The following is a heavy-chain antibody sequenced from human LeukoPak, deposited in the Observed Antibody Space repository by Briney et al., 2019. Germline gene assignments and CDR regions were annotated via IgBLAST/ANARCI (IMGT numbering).Heavy chain of an antibody. D-gene: IGHD3-16*01. V-gene: IGHV1-2*02. CDR2: INPNSGGT. CDR3: ARVMITFGGEGFDP. CDR1: GYTFTGYY. J-gene: IGHJ5*02. Sequence: ASVKVSCKASGYTFTGYYMHWVRQAPGQGLGWMGWINPNSGGTNYAQKFQGRVTMTRDTSISTAYMELSRLRSDDTAVYYCARVMITFGGEGFDPWGQGTLVTVSS.